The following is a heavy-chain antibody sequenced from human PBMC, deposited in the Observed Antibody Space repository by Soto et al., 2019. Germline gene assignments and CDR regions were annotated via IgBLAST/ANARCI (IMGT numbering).Heavy chain of an antibody. D-gene: IGHD3-9*01. Sequence: GASVKVSCKASGYTFTSYAMHWVRQAPGQRLEWMGWINAGNGNTKYSQKFQGRVTITRDTSASTAYMELSSLRSEDTAVYYCARHPPRSDYDILTGYRYYWYFDLWGRGTLVTVSS. V-gene: IGHV1-3*01. CDR2: INAGNGNT. J-gene: IGHJ2*01. CDR1: GYTFTSYA. CDR3: ARHPPRSDYDILTGYRYYWYFDL.